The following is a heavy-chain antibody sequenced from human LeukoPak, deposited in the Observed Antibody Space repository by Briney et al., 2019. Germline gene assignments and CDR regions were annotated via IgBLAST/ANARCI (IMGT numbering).Heavy chain of an antibody. CDR3: ARGPPWYFDL. V-gene: IGHV3-23*01. D-gene: IGHD6-25*01. Sequence: QAGGSLRLSCVVSGFILTSYAMSCVRQAQGKVREWVSAISGSGGSTYYADSVKGRFTISRDNSKNTLYLQMNSLRAEDTAVYYCARGPPWYFDLWGRGTLVTVSS. CDR2: ISGSGGST. J-gene: IGHJ2*01. CDR1: GFILTSYA.